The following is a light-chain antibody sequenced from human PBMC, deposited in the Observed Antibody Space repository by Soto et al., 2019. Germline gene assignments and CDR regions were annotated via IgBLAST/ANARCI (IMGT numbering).Light chain of an antibody. CDR1: QSVSSTF. Sequence: EIVLTQSPGTLSLTPGERATLSCRASQSVSSTFLAWYQQKPGQAPTVLIYGASTRATVIPDRFSGSGSGTDFTLTISRLEPEDFAMYYCQQYESSRTFVQGTKVEMK. CDR3: QQYESSRT. CDR2: GAS. V-gene: IGKV3-20*01. J-gene: IGKJ1*01.